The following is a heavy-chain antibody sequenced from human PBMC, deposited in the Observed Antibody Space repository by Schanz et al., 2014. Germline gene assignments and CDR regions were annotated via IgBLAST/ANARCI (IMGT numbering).Heavy chain of an antibody. CDR1: GFTFSSYS. Sequence: EVQLVESGGGLVQPGGSLRLSCTASGFTFSSYSMNWVRQAPGKGLEWVSYVSRSTPDIYYADSVKGRFTMSRDNAKKSMYLQMNNLRAEDTAVYYCVRVSFADPRLYRGMDRDIDYWGQGTLVNVSS. J-gene: IGHJ4*02. CDR3: VRVSFADPRLYRGMDRDIDY. V-gene: IGHV3-48*01. D-gene: IGHD5-18*01. CDR2: VSRSTPDI.